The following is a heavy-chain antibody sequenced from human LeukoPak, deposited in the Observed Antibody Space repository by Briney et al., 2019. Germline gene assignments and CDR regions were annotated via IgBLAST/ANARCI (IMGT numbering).Heavy chain of an antibody. V-gene: IGHV3-7*01. J-gene: IGHJ6*03. CDR3: ARVTTGDYYYYYMDV. CDR1: GFTFSSYW. D-gene: IGHD4-11*01. CDR2: IKQDGSEK. Sequence: PGGSLRLSCAASGFTFSSYWMSWVRQAPGKGLEWVANIKQDGSEKYYVDSVKGRFTISRDNAKNSLYLQMNSLRAEDTAVYYCARVTTGDYYYYYMDVWGKGTTVTVSS.